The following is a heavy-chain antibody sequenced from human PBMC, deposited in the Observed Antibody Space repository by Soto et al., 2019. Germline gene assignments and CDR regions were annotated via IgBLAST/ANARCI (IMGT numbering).Heavy chain of an antibody. CDR1: GASVKTGGYY. J-gene: IGHJ5*02. D-gene: IGHD2-2*01. V-gene: IGHV4-61*08. CDR2: ILYSATT. CDR3: ARDRIRSSSTDWPEWFDP. Sequence: SETLSLTCTVSGASVKTGGYYWTWIRQFPGKGLEWIGYILYSATTNYNPSLKNRVTISLDTSKNQFSLRLNSVTAADTAVYYCARDRIRSSSTDWPEWFDPWGQGTLVTVSS.